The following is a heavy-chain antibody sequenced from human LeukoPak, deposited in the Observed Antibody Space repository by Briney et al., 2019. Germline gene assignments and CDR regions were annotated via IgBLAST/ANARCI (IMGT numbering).Heavy chain of an antibody. D-gene: IGHD6-19*01. Sequence: GGSLRLSCAAPGFTFSSYWMSWVRQAPGKGLEWVANIKQDGSEKYYVDSVKGRFTISRDNAKNSLYLQMNSLRAEDTAVYYCARDGFMWLVGYYFDYWGQGTLVTVSS. CDR1: GFTFSSYW. V-gene: IGHV3-7*01. CDR3: ARDGFMWLVGYYFDY. J-gene: IGHJ4*02. CDR2: IKQDGSEK.